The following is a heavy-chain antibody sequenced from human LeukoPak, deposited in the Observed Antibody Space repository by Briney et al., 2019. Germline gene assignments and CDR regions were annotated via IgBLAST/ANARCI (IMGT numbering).Heavy chain of an antibody. CDR2: ISWNSGTT. V-gene: IGHV3-9*01. D-gene: IGHD3-22*01. CDR1: GFTFKDYA. Sequence: GGSLRLSCTASGFTFKDYAMYWVRQAPGKGLEWVSGISWNSGTTDYADSVKGRFTISRDNSKNTLYLQMNSLRAEDTAVYYCAKDQVVITTTGSWFDPWGQGTLVTVSS. J-gene: IGHJ5*02. CDR3: AKDQVVITTTGSWFDP.